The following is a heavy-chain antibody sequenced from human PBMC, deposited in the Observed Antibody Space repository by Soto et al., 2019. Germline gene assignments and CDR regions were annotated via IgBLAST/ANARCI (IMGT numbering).Heavy chain of an antibody. CDR3: ARTVSSVHWFDP. CDR1: GGSISDHY. V-gene: IGHV4-59*11. CDR2: IYYSGST. J-gene: IGHJ5*02. Sequence: SETLSLTCTVSGGSISDHYWSWIRQPPGKGLEWIGYIYYSGSTNYNPSLKSRVTISVDTSKNQFSLKLSSVTAADTAVYYCARTVSSVHWFDPWGRGTLVTVSS. D-gene: IGHD1-26*01.